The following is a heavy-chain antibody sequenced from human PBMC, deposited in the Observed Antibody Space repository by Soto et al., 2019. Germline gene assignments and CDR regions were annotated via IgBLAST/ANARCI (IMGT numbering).Heavy chain of an antibody. D-gene: IGHD3-10*01. CDR2: IYYSGST. CDR3: ARDKGMTTYYYYGMDV. CDR1: GGSISSYY. Sequence: PSETLSLTCTVSGGSISSYYWSWIRQPPGKGLEWIGYIYYSGSTNYNPSLKSRVTISVDTSKNQFSLKLSSVTAADTAAYYCARDKGMTTYYYYGMDVWGQGTTVTVSS. J-gene: IGHJ6*02. V-gene: IGHV4-59*01.